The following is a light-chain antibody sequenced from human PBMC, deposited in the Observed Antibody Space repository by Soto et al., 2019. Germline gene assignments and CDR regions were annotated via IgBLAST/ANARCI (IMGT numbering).Light chain of an antibody. Sequence: SQMTQSPSSLSASVGDRVTITCRASQSITGYLNWYQQKPGKVPKLLIYAASTLQSGVPSRFSGSGSGTDFTLTLSSLQAEDSATYYCQQSFIAPWTFGQGTKVDIK. CDR2: AAS. CDR3: QQSFIAPWT. V-gene: IGKV1-39*01. J-gene: IGKJ1*01. CDR1: QSITGY.